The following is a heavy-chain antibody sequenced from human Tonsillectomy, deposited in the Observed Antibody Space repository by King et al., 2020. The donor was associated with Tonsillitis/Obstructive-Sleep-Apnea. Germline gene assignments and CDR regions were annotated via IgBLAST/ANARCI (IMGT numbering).Heavy chain of an antibody. V-gene: IGHV3-33*01. Sequence: VQLVESGGGVVQPGRSLRLPCAASGFTFRTYGMHWVRQATGKGLEWVAVIWYDGSTKHYADSVKGRFTMSRDNSKNTLYLQRNSLTAEDTAVYYCARGAPSALDFWGQGTLVTVST. CDR1: GFTFRTYG. J-gene: IGHJ4*02. CDR3: ARGAPSALDF. CDR2: IWYDGSTK.